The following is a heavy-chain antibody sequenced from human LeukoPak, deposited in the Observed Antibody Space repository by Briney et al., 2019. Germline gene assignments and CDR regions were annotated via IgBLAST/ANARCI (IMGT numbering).Heavy chain of an antibody. CDR1: GGSVSSESYY. D-gene: IGHD6-19*01. V-gene: IGHV4-61*01. Sequence: PSETLSLTCTVSGGSVSSESYYWSWIRQPPGKGLEWIGYIYYSGSTKYNPSLKSRVTISVDTSKNQFSLKLSPVTAADTAVYYCARVGYSSGWYVFDYWGQGTLVTVSS. J-gene: IGHJ4*02. CDR2: IYYSGST. CDR3: ARVGYSSGWYVFDY.